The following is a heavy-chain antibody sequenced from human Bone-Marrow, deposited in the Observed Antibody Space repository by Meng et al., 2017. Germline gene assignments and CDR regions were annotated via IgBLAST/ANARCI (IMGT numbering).Heavy chain of an antibody. V-gene: IGHV4-31*01. J-gene: IGHJ4*02. CDR1: GGSISSGGYY. CDR3: ARVGYSGSRVTSYYFDY. Sequence: QPQESGPGLVQPSPTLVLTWTGSGGSISSGGYYWSWIRQQPGKGLEWIGYIYYSGSTYYNPSLKSLVTISVDTSKNQFSLKLSSVTAADTAVYYCARVGYSGSRVTSYYFDYWGQGTLVTVPS. D-gene: IGHD1-26*01. CDR2: IYYSGST.